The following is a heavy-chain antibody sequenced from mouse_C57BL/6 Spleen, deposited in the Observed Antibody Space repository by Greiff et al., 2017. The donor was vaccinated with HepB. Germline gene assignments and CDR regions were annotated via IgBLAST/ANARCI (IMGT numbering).Heavy chain of an antibody. V-gene: IGHV1-15*01. CDR1: GYTFTDYE. J-gene: IGHJ4*01. D-gene: IGHD2-5*01. Sequence: SGAELVRPGASVTLSCKASGYTFTDYEMHWVKQTPVHGLEWIGAIDPETGGTAYNQKFKGKAILTADKSSSTAYMELRSLTSEDSAVYDCTRRYYSNYNAMDYWGQGTSVTVSS. CDR2: IDPETGGT. CDR3: TRRYYSNYNAMDY.